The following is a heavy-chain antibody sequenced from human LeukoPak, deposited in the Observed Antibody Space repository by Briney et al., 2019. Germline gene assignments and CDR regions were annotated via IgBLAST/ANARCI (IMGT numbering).Heavy chain of an antibody. Sequence: GGSLRLSCAASGFTFSDCYMSWVRQAPGQGLEWVSVIYSGGSTYYADSVKGRFTISRDNSKNTLYHQMTSLRAEDTAVYYCARGYSSWYLWGQGTLVTVSS. D-gene: IGHD6-13*01. V-gene: IGHV3-53*01. CDR2: IYSGGST. CDR1: GFTFSDCY. J-gene: IGHJ4*02. CDR3: ARGYSSWYL.